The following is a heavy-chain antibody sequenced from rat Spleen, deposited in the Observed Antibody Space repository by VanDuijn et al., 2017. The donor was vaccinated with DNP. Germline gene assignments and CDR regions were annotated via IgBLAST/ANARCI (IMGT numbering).Heavy chain of an antibody. CDR2: ITSSGGST. CDR1: GFTFNNYW. Sequence: EVQLVESGGDLVQPGRSLKLSCVASGFTFNNYWMTWIRQVPGKGLEWVASITSSGGSTYYPDSVKGRFSISRDNAKTSLYLQMNSLRSDDTATYYCARQNFYDGCYFFDYWGQGVMVTVSS. J-gene: IGHJ2*01. D-gene: IGHD1-12*02. V-gene: IGHV5-31*01. CDR3: ARQNFYDGCYFFDY.